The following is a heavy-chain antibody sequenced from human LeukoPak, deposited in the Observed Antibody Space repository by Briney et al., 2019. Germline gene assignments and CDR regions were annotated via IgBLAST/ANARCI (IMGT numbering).Heavy chain of an antibody. CDR2: IRSKAYGGTT. D-gene: IGHD3-10*01. CDR1: GFTFGDYA. V-gene: IGHV3-49*03. J-gene: IGHJ5*02. CDR3: TRVLWFGELYWFDP. Sequence: PGGSLRLSCTASGFTFGDYAMSWFRQAPGKGLEWVCFIRSKAYGGTTEYAASVKGRFTISGDDSKSIAYLQMNSLKIEDTAVYYCTRVLWFGELYWFDPWGQGTLVTVSS.